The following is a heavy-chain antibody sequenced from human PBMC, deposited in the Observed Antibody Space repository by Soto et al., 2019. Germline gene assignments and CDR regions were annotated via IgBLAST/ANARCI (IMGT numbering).Heavy chain of an antibody. D-gene: IGHD1-26*01. J-gene: IGHJ4*02. Sequence: QVQLVESGGGVVQPGRSLRLSCAASGFTFSSYGMHWVRQAPGKGLEWVAVIWYDGSNKYYADSVKGRFTISRDNAKNSLYLQMNSLRAEDTAVYYCARDHPGGSYRDPKSIWGQGTLVTVSS. CDR2: IWYDGSNK. CDR1: GFTFSSYG. CDR3: ARDHPGGSYRDPKSI. V-gene: IGHV3-33*01.